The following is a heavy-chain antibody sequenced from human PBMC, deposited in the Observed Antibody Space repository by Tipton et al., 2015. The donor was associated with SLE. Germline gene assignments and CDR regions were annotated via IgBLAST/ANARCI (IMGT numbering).Heavy chain of an antibody. D-gene: IGHD3-10*01. J-gene: IGHJ2*01. V-gene: IGHV4-61*02. CDR1: GGSITTGSYY. CDR2: LYTTGST. Sequence: TLSLPCTVSGGSITTGSYYWSWIRQPAGKGLEWIGRLYTTGSTYYNPSLKSRVSMSVDTSKNQFSLRLSSVTAADTAVYYCARVVRGPRYFDLWGRGTLVTVSS. CDR3: ARVVRGPRYFDL.